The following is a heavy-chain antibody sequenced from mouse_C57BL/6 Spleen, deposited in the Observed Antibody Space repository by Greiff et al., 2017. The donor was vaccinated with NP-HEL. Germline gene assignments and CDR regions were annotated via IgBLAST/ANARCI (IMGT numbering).Heavy chain of an antibody. Sequence: EVQLQQSGPELVKPGASVKISCKASGYTFTDYYMNWVKQSHGKSLEWIGDINPNNGGTSYNQKFKGKATLTVDKSSSTAYMELRSLTSEDSAVYYCASEGPSVPFDYWGQGTTLTVSS. V-gene: IGHV1-26*01. CDR3: ASEGPSVPFDY. CDR1: GYTFTDYY. CDR2: INPNNGGT. J-gene: IGHJ2*01.